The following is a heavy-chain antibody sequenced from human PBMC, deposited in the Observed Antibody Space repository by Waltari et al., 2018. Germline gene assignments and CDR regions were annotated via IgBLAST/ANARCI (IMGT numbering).Heavy chain of an antibody. D-gene: IGHD3-3*01. Sequence: RLSCEGSGFSFSNYAMSWVRLAPGKGLEWVSSITGEGDNTYDADSVRGRFTISRDNSKNTLSLQMNSLGAEDTATYYCASVPYNDFWTGYFFFDLWGQGTLVSVSS. J-gene: IGHJ4*02. CDR3: ASVPYNDFWTGYFFFDL. CDR2: ITGEGDNT. V-gene: IGHV3-23*01. CDR1: GFSFSNYA.